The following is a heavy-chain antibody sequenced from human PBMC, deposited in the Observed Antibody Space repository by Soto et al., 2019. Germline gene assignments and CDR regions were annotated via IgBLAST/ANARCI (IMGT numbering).Heavy chain of an antibody. D-gene: IGHD1-26*01. V-gene: IGHV4-30-4*01. Sequence: LSLTCTVSGGSISSGDYYWSWIRQPPGKGLEWIGYIYYSGSTYYNPSLKSRVTISVDTSKNQFSLKLSSVTAADTAVYYCARAQIYRGVGSDFDYWGQGTLVTVSS. J-gene: IGHJ4*02. CDR3: ARAQIYRGVGSDFDY. CDR2: IYYSGST. CDR1: GGSISSGDYY.